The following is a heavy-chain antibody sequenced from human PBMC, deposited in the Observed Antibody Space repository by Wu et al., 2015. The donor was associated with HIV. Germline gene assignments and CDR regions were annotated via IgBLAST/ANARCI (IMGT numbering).Heavy chain of an antibody. V-gene: IGHV1-18*01. CDR3: ANLLRRAYDSGSQQQIVFDP. CDR1: GDTFDTFG. CDR2: IHDNGRT. D-gene: IGHD3-10*01. J-gene: IGHJ5*02. Sequence: VQSGAELKKPGASVRVSCQTSGDTFDTFGITWVRQAPGXGLEWMGWIHDNGRTNYAQKVRGRVTMTTDTSTSTAYMELTSLTSDDTAIYYCANLLRRAYDSGSQQQIVFDPWGQGTLVTVSS.